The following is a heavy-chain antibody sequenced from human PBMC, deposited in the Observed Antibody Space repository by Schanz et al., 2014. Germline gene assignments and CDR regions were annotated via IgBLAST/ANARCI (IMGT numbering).Heavy chain of an antibody. D-gene: IGHD3-3*01. J-gene: IGHJ4*02. CDR3: VRDSFFAFDY. Sequence: EVQLVESGGGLVKPGGSLRLSCAASTSIFNHAWMSWVRQAPGKGLEWVANIKKDGSEKYYVDSVKGRFTISRDNAKNSLFLQMNSLRPEDTAVYYCVRDSFFAFDYWGQGTLVTVSS. CDR1: TSIFNHAW. CDR2: IKKDGSEK. V-gene: IGHV3-7*01.